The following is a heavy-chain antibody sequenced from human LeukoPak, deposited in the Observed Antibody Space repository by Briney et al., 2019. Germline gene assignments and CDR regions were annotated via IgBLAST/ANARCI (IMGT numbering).Heavy chain of an antibody. CDR2: IYYSGST. Sequence: PSETLSLTCTVSGGSISSYYWSWNRQPPGKGLEWIGYIYYSGSTNYNPSLKSRVTISVDTSKNQFSLKLSSVTAADTAVYYCARDGGSGLPDSDAFDIWGQGTMVTVSS. D-gene: IGHD3-10*01. V-gene: IGHV4-59*01. CDR3: ARDGGSGLPDSDAFDI. J-gene: IGHJ3*02. CDR1: GGSISSYY.